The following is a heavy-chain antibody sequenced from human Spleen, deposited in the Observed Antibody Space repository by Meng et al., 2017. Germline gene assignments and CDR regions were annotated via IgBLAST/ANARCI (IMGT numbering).Heavy chain of an antibody. D-gene: IGHD6-13*01. CDR2: IDSGGNT. CDR3: ARSFIAAAGGGY. Sequence: DVQLVESGGGVVKPGGSLRLSCSASGFTVTNNYMSWVRQAPGRGLEWVADIDSGGNTFYADSVKGRFIISRDNSKNTLSLQMNSLRAEDTAVYYCARSFIAAAGGGYWGQGTLVTVSS. J-gene: IGHJ4*02. V-gene: IGHV3-66*01. CDR1: GFTVTNNY.